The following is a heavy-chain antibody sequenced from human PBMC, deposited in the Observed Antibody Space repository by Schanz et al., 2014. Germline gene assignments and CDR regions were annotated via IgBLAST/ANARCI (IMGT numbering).Heavy chain of an antibody. CDR1: GYTFTSHG. CDR2: ITAYNGDT. CDR3: TRGGYSYALSAFDI. J-gene: IGHJ3*02. V-gene: IGHV1-18*01. Sequence: QVQLVQSGAEVKKPGASVKVSCKASGYTFTSHGISWVRQAPGQGLEWMGWITAYNGDTNYALKLQGRVTMTTDTSTGTAYMELRSLRSDDTALYYCTRGGYSYALSAFDIWGHGTMVTASS. D-gene: IGHD5-18*01.